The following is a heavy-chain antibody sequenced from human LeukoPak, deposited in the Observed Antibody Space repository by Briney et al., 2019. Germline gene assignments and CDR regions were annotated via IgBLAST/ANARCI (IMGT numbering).Heavy chain of an antibody. V-gene: IGHV3-20*04. D-gene: IGHD6-6*01. J-gene: IGHJ4*02. CDR3: AREISISIAARGGFDY. CDR2: LNWNGGRT. CDR1: GFTFDDYG. Sequence: GGSLRLSCTVSGFTFDDYGMSWVRQAPGKGLEWVSNLNWNGGRTGYADSVKGRFTISRDNAKNSLYLQMNSLRAEDTALYYCAREISISIAARGGFDYWGQGTLVTVSS.